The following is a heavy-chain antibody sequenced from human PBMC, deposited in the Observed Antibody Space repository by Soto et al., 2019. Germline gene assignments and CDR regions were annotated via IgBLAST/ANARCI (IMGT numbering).Heavy chain of an antibody. V-gene: IGHV3-13*01. CDR3: ARGLLYGAYGDYLDN. J-gene: IGHJ4*02. D-gene: IGHD5-12*01. CDR2: IGTLGDT. Sequence: EVQLVESGGGLVQPGGSLRLSCAASGFTFSTYDMHWVRQAAGEGLEGVSAIGTLGDTHYPGSVRGRFTISRDNAKNSLHLQMDSLTVGDASVYYSARGLLYGAYGDYLDNWGPGTLVTVSS. CDR1: GFTFSTYD.